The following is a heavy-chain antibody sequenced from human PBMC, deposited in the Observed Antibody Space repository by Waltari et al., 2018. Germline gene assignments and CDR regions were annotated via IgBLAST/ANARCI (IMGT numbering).Heavy chain of an antibody. CDR1: GFTFNNFW. Sequence: EVRLVESGGGLVQPGGSLRLSCVASGFTFNNFWMHWVRQAPGKGLVWVSRIKDEGSTATYAETVKGRFTMSRDNAKNTLYLQMSNVRVDDSAVYYCARGPYISSTGTQYHWGQGALVTVSS. CDR3: ARGPYISSTGTQYH. CDR2: IKDEGSTA. D-gene: IGHD1-7*01. V-gene: IGHV3-74*01. J-gene: IGHJ5*02.